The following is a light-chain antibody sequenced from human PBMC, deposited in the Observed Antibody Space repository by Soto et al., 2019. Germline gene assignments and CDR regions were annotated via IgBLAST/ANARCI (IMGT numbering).Light chain of an antibody. CDR1: SSDVGGYTY. Sequence: QSALTQPPSSSGSPGQSVTISCTGTSSDVGGYTYVSWSQQHPGKAPKLMIFEVNKRPSGVPDRFSGSKSGNTASLTVSGLQAEDEADYYCSSYAGINNLGVFGTGTKLTVL. J-gene: IGLJ1*01. V-gene: IGLV2-8*01. CDR2: EVN. CDR3: SSYAGINNLGV.